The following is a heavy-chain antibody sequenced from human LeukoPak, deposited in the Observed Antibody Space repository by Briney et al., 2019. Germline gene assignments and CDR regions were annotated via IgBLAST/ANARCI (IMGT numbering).Heavy chain of an antibody. CDR2: ISYDGSNQ. D-gene: IGHD6-13*01. J-gene: IGHJ6*03. CDR1: GFIFSSHA. CDR3: ARDNVRLATANYYYYMDV. Sequence: GGSLRLSCAASGFIFSSHAIHWVRQAPGKGLEWVAVISYDGSNQYYADSVKGRFTISRDNSKNTLDLQMSSLRVEDTAVYYCARDNVRLATANYYYYMDVWGKGTTVTVSS. V-gene: IGHV3-30*04.